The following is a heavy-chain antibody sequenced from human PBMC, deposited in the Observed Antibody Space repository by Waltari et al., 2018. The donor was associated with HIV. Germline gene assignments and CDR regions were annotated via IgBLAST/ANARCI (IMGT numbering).Heavy chain of an antibody. J-gene: IGHJ3*02. CDR3: VRESTYLGVDLPVAFDI. Sequence: EVQLVESGGGLVQPGGSLRLSCAASGFTFSSYWMSWVRQAPGKGLEWVANIKQDGSEKYYVDSVKGRFTISRDNAKNSLYLQMNSLRAEDTAVYYCVRESTYLGVDLPVAFDIWGQGTMVTVSS. D-gene: IGHD3-16*01. CDR2: IKQDGSEK. V-gene: IGHV3-7*03. CDR1: GFTFSSYW.